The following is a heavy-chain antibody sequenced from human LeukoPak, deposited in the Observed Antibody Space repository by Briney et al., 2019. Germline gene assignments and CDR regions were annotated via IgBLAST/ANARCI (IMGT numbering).Heavy chain of an antibody. CDR1: GYTFTGYY. CDR2: INPNTGGT. Sequence: ASVKVSCKASGYTFTGYYMHWVRQAPGQGLEWMGWINPNTGGTNYAQKFQGRVTMTRDTSISTAYMELSRPRSDDTAVYYCARDQGYSYGYYFDYWGQGTLVTVSS. V-gene: IGHV1-2*02. J-gene: IGHJ4*02. D-gene: IGHD5-18*01. CDR3: ARDQGYSYGYYFDY.